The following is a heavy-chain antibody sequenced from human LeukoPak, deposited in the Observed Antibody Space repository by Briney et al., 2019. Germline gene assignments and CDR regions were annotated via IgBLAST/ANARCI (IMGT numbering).Heavy chain of an antibody. Sequence: ASVKVSCKASGYTFTSYGISWVRQAPGQGLEWMGWINPNSGGTNYAQKFQGRVTMTRDTSISTAYMELSRLRSDDTAVYYCARDWGPIYYDFWSGYYTPPPQNWFDPWGQGTLVTVSS. V-gene: IGHV1-2*02. D-gene: IGHD3-3*01. CDR3: ARDWGPIYYDFWSGYYTPPPQNWFDP. CDR1: GYTFTSYG. CDR2: INPNSGGT. J-gene: IGHJ5*02.